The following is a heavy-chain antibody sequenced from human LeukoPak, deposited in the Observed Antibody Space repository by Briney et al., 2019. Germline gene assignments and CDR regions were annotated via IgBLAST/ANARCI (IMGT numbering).Heavy chain of an antibody. CDR2: ISSSSSYI. CDR1: GFTFSSYS. Sequence: PGGSLRLSCAASGFTFSSYSMNWVRQAPGKGLEWVSSISSSSSYIYYADSVKGRFTISRDNAKNSLYLQMNSLRAEDTAVYYCARDPGLLRYVGYWGQGTMVTVSS. CDR3: ARDPGLLRYVGY. J-gene: IGHJ4*02. D-gene: IGHD5-12*01. V-gene: IGHV3-21*01.